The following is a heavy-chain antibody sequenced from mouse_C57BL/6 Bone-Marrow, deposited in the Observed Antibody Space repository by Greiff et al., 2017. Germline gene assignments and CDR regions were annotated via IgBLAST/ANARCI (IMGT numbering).Heavy chain of an antibody. Sequence: VQLQQSGPGLVKPSQSLSLTCSVTGYSITSGYSWNWLRQFPGNKLEWMGYISYDGSNNYNPSLKNRISITRDTSKNQFFLKLNSVTTEDTATYYCARDHYGPAWFAYWGQGTLVTVSA. CDR1: GYSITSGYS. J-gene: IGHJ3*01. D-gene: IGHD1-1*01. CDR3: ARDHYGPAWFAY. CDR2: ISYDGSN. V-gene: IGHV3-6*01.